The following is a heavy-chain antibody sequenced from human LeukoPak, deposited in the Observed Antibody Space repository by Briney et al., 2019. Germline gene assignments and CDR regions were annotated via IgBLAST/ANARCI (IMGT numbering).Heavy chain of an antibody. Sequence: SETLSLTCTVSGGSISSYYWSWIRQPPGKGLEWIGYIYFSGSTNYNPSLKSRVTISVDTSKNQFSLKLSSVTAADTAVYYCARDLGYCSSTSCWNWFDPWGQGTLVTVSS. CDR3: ARDLGYCSSTSCWNWFDP. CDR2: IYFSGST. J-gene: IGHJ5*02. V-gene: IGHV4-59*01. D-gene: IGHD2-2*01. CDR1: GGSISSYY.